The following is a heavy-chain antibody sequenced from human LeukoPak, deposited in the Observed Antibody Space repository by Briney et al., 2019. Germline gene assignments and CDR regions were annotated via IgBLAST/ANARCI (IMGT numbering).Heavy chain of an antibody. CDR2: ISASGGRT. CDR1: GFTFSSYA. J-gene: IGHJ4*02. V-gene: IGHV3-23*01. CDR3: AKGHDNSSAYFDF. Sequence: GGSLKLSCAASGFTFSSYAMSWVRQAPGKGLEWVSAISASGGRTYYADSVKGGFTISRDDSKNTLYLQMNSLRAEDTAGYYCAKGHDNSSAYFDFWGQGTMVTVSS. D-gene: IGHD6-13*01.